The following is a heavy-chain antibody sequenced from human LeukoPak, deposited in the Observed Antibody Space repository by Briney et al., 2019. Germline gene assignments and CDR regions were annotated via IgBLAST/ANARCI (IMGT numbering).Heavy chain of an antibody. D-gene: IGHD3-16*01. CDR2: IHYSGKA. CDR3: ARFGVDYDMDV. V-gene: IGHV4-59*11. CDR1: GASISGHY. J-gene: IGHJ6*02. Sequence: PSGTLSLTCTVSGASISGHYWSCIRQPPGKGLEWIGQIHYSGKADYNPSLKTRIDISVDMSKNQMSLKVNSVTAADTAVYYCARFGVDYDMDVWGQGTAVTVS.